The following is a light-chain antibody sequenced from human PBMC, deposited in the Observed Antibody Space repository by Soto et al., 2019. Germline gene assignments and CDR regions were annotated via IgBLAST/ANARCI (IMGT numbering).Light chain of an antibody. CDR3: QQYNNWPPGT. Sequence: EIVMTQSRATLSVSPGERATLSCRASQSVSRNLAWYQQKPGQAPRLLIYGASTRAIGIPARFSGSGSGTEFILTISSLQSEDFAVYYCQQYNNWPPGTFGPGTKVDIK. CDR2: GAS. CDR1: QSVSRN. V-gene: IGKV3-15*01. J-gene: IGKJ3*01.